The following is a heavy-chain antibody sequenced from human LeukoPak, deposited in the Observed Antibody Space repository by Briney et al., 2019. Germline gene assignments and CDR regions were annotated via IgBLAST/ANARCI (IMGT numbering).Heavy chain of an antibody. CDR1: GFTFNNYN. CDR3: ARDKYYSGSGSSYYNDALDV. D-gene: IGHD3-10*01. J-gene: IGHJ6*02. Sequence: GGSLRLSCAAPGFTFNNYNMNWVRQAPGKGLEWVSSISTGSSYIYYADSVKGRFTSSRDSAKSSLYLQMNSLRAEDTAVYYCARDKYYSGSGSSYYNDALDVWGQGTTVTVSS. CDR2: ISTGSSYI. V-gene: IGHV3-21*01.